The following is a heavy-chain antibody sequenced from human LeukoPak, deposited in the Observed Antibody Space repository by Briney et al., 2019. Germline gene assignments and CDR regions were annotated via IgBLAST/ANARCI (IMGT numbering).Heavy chain of an antibody. Sequence: GGSLRLSCVASGFTFSSYTMNWVRQAPGKGLEWVSSISSSSSYIYYADSMKGRFTISRDNAKNSLYLQMNSLRAEDTAVYYCARDGILGSHDYWGQGTLVTVSS. J-gene: IGHJ4*02. V-gene: IGHV3-21*01. CDR2: ISSSSSYI. CDR3: ARDGILGSHDY. D-gene: IGHD3-3*02. CDR1: GFTFSSYT.